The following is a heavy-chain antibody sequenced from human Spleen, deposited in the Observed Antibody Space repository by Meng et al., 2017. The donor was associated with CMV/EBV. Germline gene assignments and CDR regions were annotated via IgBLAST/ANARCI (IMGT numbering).Heavy chain of an antibody. CDR1: GYTLTAFY. CDR3: AKGSRGWYNWFDP. D-gene: IGHD6-19*01. CDR2: IQPNTGDT. V-gene: IGHV1-2*02. Sequence: ADGYTLTAFYSDWVRQAPGQGLEWMGWIQPNTGDTNCAQRFQGSVKMTRYTSISTGYMELSGLRSDDTAVYYCAKGSRGWYNWFDPWGQGTLVTVSS. J-gene: IGHJ5*02.